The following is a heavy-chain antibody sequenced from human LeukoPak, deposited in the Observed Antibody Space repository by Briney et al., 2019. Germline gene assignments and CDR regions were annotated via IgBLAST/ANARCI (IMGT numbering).Heavy chain of an antibody. CDR1: GGSISSYY. CDR3: ARGVYIAAAQYGY. D-gene: IGHD6-13*01. Sequence: PSVTLSLTCIVSGGSISSYYWRWIRQPPGKGLEGIGYIYYSGTTNYNPSLKSRVTISVDTSKNQFSLKLSSVTAADTAVYYCARGVYIAAAQYGYWGQGTLVTVSS. V-gene: IGHV4-59*01. J-gene: IGHJ4*02. CDR2: IYYSGTT.